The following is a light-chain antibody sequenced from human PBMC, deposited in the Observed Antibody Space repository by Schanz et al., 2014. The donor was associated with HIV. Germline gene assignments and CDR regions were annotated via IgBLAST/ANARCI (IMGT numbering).Light chain of an antibody. J-gene: IGKJ2*01. CDR2: WAS. V-gene: IGKV4-1*01. CDR1: QTVLNSFNNNNY. Sequence: DIVMTQSPDSLAVSLGERATINCKSSQTVLNSFNNNNYLAWYQQKPGQPPKLLIYWASTRESGVPDRFSASGSGTDFTLTISSLQAEDVAVYYCQQYYSTPYTFGQGTKLEIK. CDR3: QQYYSTPYT.